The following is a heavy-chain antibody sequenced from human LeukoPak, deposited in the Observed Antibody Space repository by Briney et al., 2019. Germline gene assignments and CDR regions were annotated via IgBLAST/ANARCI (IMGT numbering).Heavy chain of an antibody. CDR3: ARTISSSFY. CDR2: IYYSGST. D-gene: IGHD6-6*01. V-gene: IGHV4-39*01. CDR1: GGSISSSYY. Sequence: SETLSLTCSVSGGSISSSYYWGWIRQPPGKGLEWIGSIYYSGSTYYNPSLKSRVTISVDTSKNQFSLKLSSVTAADTAVYYCARTISSSFYWGQGTLVTVSS. J-gene: IGHJ4*02.